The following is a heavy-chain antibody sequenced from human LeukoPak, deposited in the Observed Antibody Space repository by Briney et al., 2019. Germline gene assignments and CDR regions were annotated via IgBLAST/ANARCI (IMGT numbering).Heavy chain of an antibody. J-gene: IGHJ4*02. CDR3: ARPGIAVAGSSLDYFDY. V-gene: IGHV4-39*07. CDR2: IYYTGGT. D-gene: IGHD6-19*01. Sequence: SETLSLTCSVSGGSITSSSYYWGWIRQPPEKGLEWIGSIYYTGGTNYSPSLKSRVTMSVDTFKNQFSLKLSSVTAADTAVYYCARPGIAVAGSSLDYFDYWGQGTLVTVSS. CDR1: GGSITSSSYY.